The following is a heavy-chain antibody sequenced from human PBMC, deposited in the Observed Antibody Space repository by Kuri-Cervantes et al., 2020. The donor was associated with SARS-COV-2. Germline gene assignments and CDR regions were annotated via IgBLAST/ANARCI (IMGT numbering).Heavy chain of an antibody. CDR2: IIPIFGTA. Sequence: SVKVSCKASGGTFSSYAISWVRQAPGQGLEWMGGIIPIFGTANYAQKFQGRVTITTDESTSTAYMELSSLRSEGTAVYYCARATGPPGYFDYWGQGTLVTVSS. CDR3: ARATGPPGYFDY. V-gene: IGHV1-69*05. J-gene: IGHJ4*02. CDR1: GGTFSSYA.